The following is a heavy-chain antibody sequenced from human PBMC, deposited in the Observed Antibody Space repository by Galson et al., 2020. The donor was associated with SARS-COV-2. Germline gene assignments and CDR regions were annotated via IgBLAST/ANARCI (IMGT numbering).Heavy chain of an antibody. V-gene: IGHV4-59*01. D-gene: IGHD3-22*01. CDR1: GGSISSYY. CDR2: IYYSGST. J-gene: IGHJ5*02. CDR3: ARALYYYDCSGYGINCFDP. Sequence: ASETLSLTCTVSGGSISSYYWSWIRQPPGKGLEWIAYIYYSGSTNYNPSPKSRVTISVDTSKNQFSLKLSSVTAADTAVHYCARALYYYDCSGYGINCFDPWGQGTLVTVSS.